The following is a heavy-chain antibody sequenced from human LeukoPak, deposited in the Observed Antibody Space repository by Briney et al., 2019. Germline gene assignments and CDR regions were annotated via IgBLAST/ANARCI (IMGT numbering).Heavy chain of an antibody. D-gene: IGHD6-19*01. CDR2: IYSSGST. J-gene: IGHJ4*02. CDR3: ARRIAVAGKAGFDY. V-gene: IGHV4-4*07. Sequence: PSETLSLTCTVSDGSISSYYWSWIRQPAGKGLEWIGRIYSSGSTSYNPSLKSRVTMSVDTSKNQFSLRLSSVTAADTAVYYCARRIAVAGKAGFDYWGQGTPVTVSS. CDR1: DGSISSYY.